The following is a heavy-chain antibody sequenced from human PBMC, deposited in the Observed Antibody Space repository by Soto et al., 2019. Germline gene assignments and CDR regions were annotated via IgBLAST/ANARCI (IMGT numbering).Heavy chain of an antibody. V-gene: IGHV1-69*02. J-gene: IGHJ4*02. CDR3: PTNYASGSTHFDH. D-gene: IGHD3-16*01. CDR2: FIPMVSMS. Sequence: QVLLVQSGAEVKKPGSSVKVSCTASRDTFSFYTISWVRQAPGQGPQWMGRFIPMVSMSDYARRFQGRVTITADTATSTVYMQLPSLRSEYTAVYYFPTNYASGSTHFDHWGQGTLVTVSS. CDR1: RDTFSFYT.